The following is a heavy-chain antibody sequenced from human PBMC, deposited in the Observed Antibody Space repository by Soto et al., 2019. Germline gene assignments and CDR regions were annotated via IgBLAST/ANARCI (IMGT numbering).Heavy chain of an antibody. Sequence: SETLSLPCGVSGGSISSSTWWHWVRQSPGKGLEWIGEIYHSGSSNYNPSFKSRLTMSIDKSKNQFSLNLSSVTAADTAVYYCSRDVGGYTYGYVFDYWGQGTLVTVSS. CDR3: SRDVGGYTYGYVFDY. V-gene: IGHV4-4*02. CDR1: GGSISSSTW. D-gene: IGHD5-18*01. CDR2: IYHSGSS. J-gene: IGHJ4*02.